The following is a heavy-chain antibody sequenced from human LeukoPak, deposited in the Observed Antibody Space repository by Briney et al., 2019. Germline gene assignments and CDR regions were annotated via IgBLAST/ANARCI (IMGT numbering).Heavy chain of an antibody. D-gene: IGHD6-19*01. V-gene: IGHV3-74*01. J-gene: IGHJ4*02. Sequence: AGGSLRLSCAASGFTFSSYWMHWVRQAPGKGLVWVSRINTDGSSTSYADSVKGRFTISRDNAKNTLYLQMNSLRAEDTAVYYCASSQPYSSGSYWGQGTLVTVSS. CDR1: GFTFSSYW. CDR3: ASSQPYSSGSY. CDR2: INTDGSST.